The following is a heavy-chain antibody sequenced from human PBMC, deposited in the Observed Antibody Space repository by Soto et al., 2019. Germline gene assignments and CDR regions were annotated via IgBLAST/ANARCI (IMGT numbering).Heavy chain of an antibody. Sequence: PSETLSLTCTVSGGSISNYYWSWIRQPPGKGLEWIGYIYYSGSTNYNASLKSRVTISVDTSKNQFSLKLTSVTAADTAVYYCAREDNRDYYGRPFDFWGQGALVTVSS. CDR1: GGSISNYY. CDR2: IYYSGST. CDR3: AREDNRDYYGRPFDF. D-gene: IGHD3-22*01. V-gene: IGHV4-59*01. J-gene: IGHJ4*02.